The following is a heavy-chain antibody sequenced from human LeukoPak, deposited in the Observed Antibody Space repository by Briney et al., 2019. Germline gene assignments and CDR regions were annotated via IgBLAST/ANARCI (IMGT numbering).Heavy chain of an antibody. V-gene: IGHV3-20*04. Sequence: GSLRLSCAASGFTFDDYAMSWVRQAPGKGLEWVSGINWNGGSTGYADSVKGRFTISRDNAKNSLYLQMDSLRAEDTAVYYCARGKSRYYGSGSYFDYWGQGTLVTVSS. CDR2: INWNGGST. CDR3: ARGKSRYYGSGSYFDY. J-gene: IGHJ4*02. D-gene: IGHD3-10*01. CDR1: GFTFDDYA.